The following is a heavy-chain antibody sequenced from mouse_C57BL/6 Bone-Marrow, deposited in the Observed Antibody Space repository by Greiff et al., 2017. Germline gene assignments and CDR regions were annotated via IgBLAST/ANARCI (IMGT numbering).Heavy chain of an antibody. Sequence: DVKLQESGPGLVKPSQSLSLTCSVTGYSITSGYYWNWIRQFPGNKLEWMGYISYDGSNNYNPSLKNRISITRDTSKNQFFLKLNSVTTEDTATYYCARDGREGYWGQGTTLTVSS. V-gene: IGHV3-6*01. D-gene: IGHD4-1*01. CDR3: ARDGREGY. CDR2: ISYDGSN. CDR1: GYSITSGYY. J-gene: IGHJ2*01.